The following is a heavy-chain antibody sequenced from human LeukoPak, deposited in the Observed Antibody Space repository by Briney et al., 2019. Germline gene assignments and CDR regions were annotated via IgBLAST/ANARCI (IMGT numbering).Heavy chain of an antibody. CDR2: IRYDGSNK. CDR3: VKDGRGWPDAFDI. V-gene: IGHV3-30*02. Sequence: GGSLRLSCAASGFTFSSYGMHWVRQAPGKGLEWAAFIRYDGSNKYYADSVKGRFTISRDNSKNTLYLQMNSLRAEDTAVYYCVKDGRGWPDAFDIWGQGTMVTVSS. D-gene: IGHD6-19*01. J-gene: IGHJ3*02. CDR1: GFTFSSYG.